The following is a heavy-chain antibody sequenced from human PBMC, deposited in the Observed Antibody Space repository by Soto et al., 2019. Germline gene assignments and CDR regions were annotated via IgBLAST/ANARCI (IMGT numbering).Heavy chain of an antibody. V-gene: IGHV1-69*01. J-gene: IGHJ6*02. D-gene: IGHD4-17*01. CDR1: GGTFRSYA. CDR2: IIPIFGTA. CDR3: ARGYGDYVPPSYNCYGIDV. Sequence: QVQLVQSGAEVKKPGSSVKVSCKASGGTFRSYAISWVRQAPGQGLEWRGGIIPIFGTANYAQKFQSSDTMTADESTSTADMELSSLRAEDTAVYYCARGYGDYVPPSYNCYGIDVWGQGTTVTGFS.